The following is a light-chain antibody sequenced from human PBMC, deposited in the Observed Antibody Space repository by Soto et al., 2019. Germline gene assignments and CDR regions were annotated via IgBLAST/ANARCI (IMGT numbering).Light chain of an antibody. Sequence: DIQLTQSPSSLSASVEDRVIITCRASQSISNHLNWYQQKPGKAPKLLIYKASTLKSGGPSRFSGTGSGTEFILTITNLQPEDFATYYCLQHTYIWSFGQGTKVDIK. CDR3: LQHTYIWS. V-gene: IGKV1-17*02. CDR1: QSISNH. J-gene: IGKJ1*01. CDR2: KAS.